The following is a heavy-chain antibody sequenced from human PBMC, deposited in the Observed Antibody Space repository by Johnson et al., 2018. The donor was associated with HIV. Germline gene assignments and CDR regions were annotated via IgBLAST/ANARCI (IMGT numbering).Heavy chain of an antibody. Sequence: QVQLVESGGGVVQPGRFLRLSCAASGFTFSSYAMHWVRQAPGEGLEWVAVIWYDGSNKYYADSVKGRFTISRDNSKNTLYLQMNSLRAEDTAVYYCASIYSYGLRAAFDIWGQGTMVTVSS. CDR1: GFTFSSYA. CDR2: IWYDGSNK. V-gene: IGHV3-30*04. J-gene: IGHJ3*02. D-gene: IGHD5-18*01. CDR3: ASIYSYGLRAAFDI.